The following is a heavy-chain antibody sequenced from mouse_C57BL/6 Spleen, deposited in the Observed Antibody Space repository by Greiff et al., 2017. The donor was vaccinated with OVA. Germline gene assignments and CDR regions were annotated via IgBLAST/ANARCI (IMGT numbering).Heavy chain of an antibody. V-gene: IGHV1-52*01. CDR2: IDPSDSET. Sequence: VQLQQPGAELVRPGSSVKLSCKASGYTFTSYWMHWVKQRPVQGLEWIGNIDPSDSETQYNQKFKDKATLTVDKSSSTAYMQLSSLTSEDSAVYYCARVGNVGFAYWGQGTLVTVSA. CDR1: GYTFTSYW. J-gene: IGHJ3*01. D-gene: IGHD4-1*01. CDR3: ARVGNVGFAY.